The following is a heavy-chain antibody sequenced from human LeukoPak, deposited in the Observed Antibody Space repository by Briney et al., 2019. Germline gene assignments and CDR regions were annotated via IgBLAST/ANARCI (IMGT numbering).Heavy chain of an antibody. Sequence: GGSLRLSCAASGFTFSNYAMTWVRQDPGKGLNWVTGISGDGATTYYADSVKGRFTISRDNSKNTLYLQMNSLRAEDTAVYYCAKDWGIIVVVSLDYWGQGTLVTVSS. J-gene: IGHJ4*02. CDR1: GFTFSNYA. D-gene: IGHD2-2*01. CDR3: AKDWGIIVVVSLDY. CDR2: ISGDGATT. V-gene: IGHV3-23*01.